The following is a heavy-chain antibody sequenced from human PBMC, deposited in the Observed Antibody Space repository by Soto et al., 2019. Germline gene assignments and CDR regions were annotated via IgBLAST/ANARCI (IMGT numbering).Heavy chain of an antibody. D-gene: IGHD1-26*01. CDR3: ARERGSFVIVVDPLFQH. V-gene: IGHV3-30-3*01. CDR2: ISYDGSNQ. J-gene: IGHJ1*01. CDR1: GFTFTNYA. Sequence: QVQLVESGGGVVQPGRSLRLSCAASGFTFTNYAMHWVRQAPGKGLEWVAVISYDGSNQYYADSVKGRFTISRDNSKNTLYLQMNSLRSEDTAVYYCARERGSFVIVVDPLFQHWGQGTLVTVSS.